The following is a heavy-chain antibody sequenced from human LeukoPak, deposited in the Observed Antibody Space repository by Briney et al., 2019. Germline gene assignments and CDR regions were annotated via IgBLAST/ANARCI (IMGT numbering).Heavy chain of an antibody. CDR1: GFTFSSYS. V-gene: IGHV3-21*01. CDR2: ISSSSSYI. J-gene: IGHJ4*02. D-gene: IGHD6-13*01. Sequence: PRGSLRLSCAASGFTFSSYSMNWVRQAPGKGLEWVSSISSSSSYIYYADSVKGRFTISRDNAKNSLYLQMNSLRAEDTAVYYYARDLTGSSWIDYWGQGTLVTVSS. CDR3: ARDLTGSSWIDY.